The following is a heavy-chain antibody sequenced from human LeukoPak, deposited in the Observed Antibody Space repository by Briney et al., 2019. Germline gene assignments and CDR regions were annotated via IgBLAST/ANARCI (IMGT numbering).Heavy chain of an antibody. CDR1: GGSISSYY. CDR2: IYYSGST. V-gene: IGHV4-59*12. CDR3: ARGTVVTLSPFDY. Sequence: SETLSLTCTVSGGSISSYYWSWIRQPPGKGLEWIGYIYYSGSTNYNPSLKSRVTISVDTSKNQFSLKLSSVTAADTAVYYCARGTVVTLSPFDYWGQGTLVTVSS. D-gene: IGHD4-23*01. J-gene: IGHJ4*02.